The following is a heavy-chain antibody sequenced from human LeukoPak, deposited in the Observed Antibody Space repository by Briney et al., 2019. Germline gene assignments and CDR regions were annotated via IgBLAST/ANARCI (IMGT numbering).Heavy chain of an antibody. Sequence: SVKVSCKASGGTFSRYAISWVRQAPGQGLEWMGRIIPIFGIANYAQKFQGRVTITADKSTSTAYMELSSLRSEDTAVYHCARDVSIAAQSPPGRYWGQGTLVTVSS. CDR2: IIPIFGIA. D-gene: IGHD6-6*01. J-gene: IGHJ4*02. CDR3: ARDVSIAAQSPPGRY. V-gene: IGHV1-69*04. CDR1: GGTFSRYA.